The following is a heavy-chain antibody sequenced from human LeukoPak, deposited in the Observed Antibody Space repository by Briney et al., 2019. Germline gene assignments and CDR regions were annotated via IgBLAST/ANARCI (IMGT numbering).Heavy chain of an antibody. CDR2: ISWNSGSI. V-gene: IGHV3-9*01. J-gene: IGHJ6*02. CDR3: ARTMDV. Sequence: GRSLRLSCAASGFTFDDYAMHWVRQAPGKGLEWVSGISWNSGSIGYADSVKGRFTISRDNSKNTLYLQMNSLRAEDTAVYYCARTMDVWGQGTTVTVSS. CDR1: GFTFDDYA.